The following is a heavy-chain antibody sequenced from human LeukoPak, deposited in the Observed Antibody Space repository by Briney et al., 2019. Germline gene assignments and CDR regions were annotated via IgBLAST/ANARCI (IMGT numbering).Heavy chain of an antibody. CDR1: RFTFSSYA. V-gene: IGHV3-30-3*01. CDR3: ASRDYGDYRRYFDY. D-gene: IGHD4-17*01. CDR2: ISYDGSNK. Sequence: GGSLRLSCAASRFTFSSYAMHWVRQAPGKGLEWVAVISYDGSNKYYADSLKGRFTISRDNSKNTLYLQMNSLRAEDTAVYYCASRDYGDYRRYFDYWGQGTLVTVSS. J-gene: IGHJ4*02.